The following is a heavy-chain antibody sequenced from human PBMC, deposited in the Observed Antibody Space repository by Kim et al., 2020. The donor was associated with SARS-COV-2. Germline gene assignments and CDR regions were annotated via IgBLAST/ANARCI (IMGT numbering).Heavy chain of an antibody. CDR3: ARGVNVGVQYYFDSSGYY. CDR2: IYYSGST. Sequence: SETLSLTCTVSGGSISSYYWSWIRQPPGKGLEWIGYIYYSGSTNYNPSLKNRVTISVETSKNQFSLKRSSVTAADTAVVYCARGVNVGVQYYFDSSGYY. CDR1: GGSISSYY. J-gene: IGHJ6*01. V-gene: IGHV4-59*13. D-gene: IGHD3-22*01.